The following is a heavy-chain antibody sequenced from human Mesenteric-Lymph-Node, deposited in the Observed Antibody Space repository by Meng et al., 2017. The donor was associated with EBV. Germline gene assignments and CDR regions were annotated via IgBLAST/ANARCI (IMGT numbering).Heavy chain of an antibody. CDR3: ARGLGGSGKYHFDF. D-gene: IGHD3-10*01. CDR1: GGSIYESHW. J-gene: IGHJ4*02. V-gene: IGHV4-4*02. Sequence: VHLQGSGTGMGKPSGTPSPTCAVSGGSIYESHWWSWVRQPPGKGLEWIGETYHSGSSNYSPSLKSRVSMSVDNSKNQFSLTLHSVTAADTAVYYCARGLGGSGKYHFDFWGPGILVTVSS. CDR2: TYHSGSS.